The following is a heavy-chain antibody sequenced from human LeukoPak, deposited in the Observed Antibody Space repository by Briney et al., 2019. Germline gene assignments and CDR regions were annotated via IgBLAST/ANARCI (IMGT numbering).Heavy chain of an antibody. Sequence: GGSLRLSCAASGFSFSSHEMIWVRQAPGKGLEWVSYISSSGSTIYYADSVKGRFTISRDNAMNSLYLQVNSLRVEDTAVYYCARKGATFDYWGQGTLVTVSS. V-gene: IGHV3-48*03. CDR1: GFSFSSHE. CDR3: ARKGATFDY. CDR2: ISSSGSTI. J-gene: IGHJ4*02. D-gene: IGHD1-26*01.